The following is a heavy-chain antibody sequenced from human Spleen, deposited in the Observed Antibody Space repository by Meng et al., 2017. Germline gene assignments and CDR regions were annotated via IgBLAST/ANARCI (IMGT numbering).Heavy chain of an antibody. CDR3: ARVGGANTYYYDSSAYYHQ. V-gene: IGHV3-30*04. CDR1: GFTFSTYA. Sequence: GGSLRLSCAASGFTFSTYAMHWVRQAPGKGLEWVAVISYDGSSQYYAGSVKGRFTISRDNSKNTLYLQMNSLRAEDMAVYYCARVGGANTYYYDSSAYYHQWGRGTLVTVSS. CDR2: ISYDGSSQ. D-gene: IGHD3-22*01. J-gene: IGHJ4*02.